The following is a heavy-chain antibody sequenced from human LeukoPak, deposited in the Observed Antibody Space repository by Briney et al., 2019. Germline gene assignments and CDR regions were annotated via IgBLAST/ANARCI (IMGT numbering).Heavy chain of an antibody. Sequence: GGSLRLSCAASGFTFSSYWMTWVRQAPGKGLEWVASIKQDRSEKYCVDSVKGRFTISRDNAKNSLYLLMNSLRAEDTAVYYCARDAYNWNIDVFDIWGQGTMVTVSS. CDR1: GFTFSSYW. J-gene: IGHJ3*02. V-gene: IGHV3-7*01. CDR2: IKQDRSEK. CDR3: ARDAYNWNIDVFDI. D-gene: IGHD1/OR15-1a*01.